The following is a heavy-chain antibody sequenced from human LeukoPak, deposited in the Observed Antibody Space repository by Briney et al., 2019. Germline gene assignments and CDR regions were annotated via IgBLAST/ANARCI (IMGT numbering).Heavy chain of an antibody. CDR1: GFTFNKYA. CDR3: ARAGGVIKPLDY. CDR2: ISNDGNTK. V-gene: IGHV3-30*04. J-gene: IGHJ4*02. Sequence: GGSLRLSCAASGFTFNKYAIHWARQAPGKGLEGVAVISNDGNTKIYANSVKGRLTISRDNSKNTLFLQMNSLRAEDTAVFYCARAGGVIKPLDYWGQGTLVTVSS. D-gene: IGHD2/OR15-2a*01.